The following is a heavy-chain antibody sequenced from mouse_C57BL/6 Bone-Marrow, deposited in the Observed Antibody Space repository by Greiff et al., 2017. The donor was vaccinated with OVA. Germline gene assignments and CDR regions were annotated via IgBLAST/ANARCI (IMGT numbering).Heavy chain of an antibody. V-gene: IGHV1-31*01. CDR1: GYSFTGYY. CDR2: LYPYNGVS. J-gene: IGHJ2*01. CDR3: ASSIPDF. Sequence: EVQLQQSGPELVKPGASVKISCKASGYSFTGYYMHWVKQSHGNILDWIGYLYPYNGVSSYNQKFKGKANATGEKRHSTAYMELRSLTSEDSADYYCASSIPDFWGQGTTLTVSS.